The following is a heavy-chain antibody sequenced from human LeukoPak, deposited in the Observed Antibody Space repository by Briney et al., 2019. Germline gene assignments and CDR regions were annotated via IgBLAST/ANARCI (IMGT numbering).Heavy chain of an antibody. CDR2: ISSSSSTI. Sequence: GGSLRLSCAASGFTFSSYSMNWVRQAPGKGLEWVSYISSSSSTIYYADSVKGRFTISRDNAKNSLYLQMNSLRAEDTAVYYCAREGRDDYGGNSADYWGQGTLVTVSS. V-gene: IGHV3-48*01. CDR3: AREGRDDYGGNSADY. D-gene: IGHD4-23*01. J-gene: IGHJ4*02. CDR1: GFTFSSYS.